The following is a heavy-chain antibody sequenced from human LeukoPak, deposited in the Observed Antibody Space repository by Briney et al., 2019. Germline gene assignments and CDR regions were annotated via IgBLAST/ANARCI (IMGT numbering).Heavy chain of an antibody. CDR1: GFTFDDYA. J-gene: IGHJ4*02. D-gene: IGHD3-10*01. CDR2: ISWNSGSI. CDR3: AKERFGELFPDY. Sequence: GRSLRLSCAASGFTFDDYAMHWVRQAPGKGLEWVSGISWNSGSIGYADSVRGRFTIPRDNAKNSLYLQMNSLRDEDMGLYYCAKERFGELFPDYWGQGTLVTVSS. V-gene: IGHV3-9*03.